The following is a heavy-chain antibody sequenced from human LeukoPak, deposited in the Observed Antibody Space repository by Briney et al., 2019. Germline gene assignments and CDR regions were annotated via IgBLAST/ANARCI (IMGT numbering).Heavy chain of an antibody. D-gene: IGHD5-18*01. CDR1: GFTFSSYA. Sequence: GGSLRLSCTASGFTFSSYAMSWVRQVPGQGLEWVSSLIAAGTTTYYADSVKGRFTISRDNSKNTVQLQMDSLRAEDSAMYYCAKNAGYSYGLYYFDYWGQGTLVTVSS. V-gene: IGHV3-23*01. J-gene: IGHJ4*02. CDR3: AKNAGYSYGLYYFDY. CDR2: LIAAGTTT.